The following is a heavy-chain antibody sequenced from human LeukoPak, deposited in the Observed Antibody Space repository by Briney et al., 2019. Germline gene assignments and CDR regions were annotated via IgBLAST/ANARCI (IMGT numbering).Heavy chain of an antibody. V-gene: IGHV3-74*01. Sequence: GGSLRLSCAASGFTFSSFWMYWVRQAPGEGLVCVSGISSDGTTTRYADSVKGRFTVSRDNAKNTLYLQMNSLRAEDTALYYCAKLSRPLNAFDIWGQGTMVTVSS. CDR1: GFTFSSFW. CDR2: ISSDGTTT. D-gene: IGHD4-23*01. CDR3: AKLSRPLNAFDI. J-gene: IGHJ3*02.